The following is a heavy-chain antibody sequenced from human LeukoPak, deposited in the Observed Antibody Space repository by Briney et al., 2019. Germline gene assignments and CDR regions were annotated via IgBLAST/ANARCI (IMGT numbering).Heavy chain of an antibody. V-gene: IGHV1-2*02. CDR2: INPNSGGT. Sequence: ASVKVSCKASGYTFTGYYMHWVRQAPGQGLEWMGWINPNSGGTNYAQKFQGRVTMTRGTSISTAYMELSRLRSDDTAVYYCATYCSSTSCYTRSFDYWGQGTLVTVSS. CDR3: ATYCSSTSCYTRSFDY. D-gene: IGHD2-2*02. J-gene: IGHJ4*02. CDR1: GYTFTGYY.